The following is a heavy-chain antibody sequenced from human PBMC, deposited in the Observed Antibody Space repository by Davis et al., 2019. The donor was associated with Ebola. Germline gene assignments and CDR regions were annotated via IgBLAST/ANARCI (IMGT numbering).Heavy chain of an antibody. CDR3: ARMRVFGVVIPYYYGMDV. Sequence: MPSETLSLTCTVSGGSISSSSYYWGWIRQPPGKGLEWIGSIYYSGSTYYNPSLKSRVTISVDTSKNQFSLKLSSVTAADTAVYYCARMRVFGVVIPYYYGMDVWGQGTTVTVSS. D-gene: IGHD3-3*01. V-gene: IGHV4-39*01. CDR1: GGSISSSSYY. J-gene: IGHJ6*02. CDR2: IYYSGST.